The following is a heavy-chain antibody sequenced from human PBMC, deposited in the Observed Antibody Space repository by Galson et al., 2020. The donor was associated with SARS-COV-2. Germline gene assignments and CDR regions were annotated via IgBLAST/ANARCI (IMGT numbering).Heavy chain of an antibody. CDR1: GFTFSSYG. J-gene: IGHJ6*02. V-gene: IGHV3-30*03. CDR3: ARNLDYYYYGMDI. CDR2: ISYDGSNK. Sequence: GGSLRLSCAASGFTFSSYGMHWVRRAPGKGMEWVAVISYDGSNKYYADSVKGRFTISRDNSKNTLYLQMNSLRAEDTAVYYCARNLDYYYYGMDIWGQGTTVTVSS.